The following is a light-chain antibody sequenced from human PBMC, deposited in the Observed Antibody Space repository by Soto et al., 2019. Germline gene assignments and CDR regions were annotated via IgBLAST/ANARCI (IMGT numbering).Light chain of an antibody. CDR1: QSVKNNH. CDR2: SAS. J-gene: IGKJ3*01. CDR3: QQYADIPRS. Sequence: EIVLTQSPGTLSLSPGERATLSCKASQSVKNNHFAWYQHKPGQAPRLLIYSASSRATGIPDRFRGSGSGTDFTLTISRLEPEDFAIYYCQQYADIPRSFGPGTKVDIK. V-gene: IGKV3-20*01.